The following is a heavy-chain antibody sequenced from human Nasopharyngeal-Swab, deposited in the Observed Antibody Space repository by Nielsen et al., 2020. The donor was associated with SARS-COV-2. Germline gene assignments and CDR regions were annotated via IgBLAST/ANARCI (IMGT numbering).Heavy chain of an antibody. CDR3: AKDVHADYGGIDY. D-gene: IGHD4/OR15-4a*01. CDR2: ISYDGSNE. V-gene: IGHV3-30*18. J-gene: IGHJ4*02. CDR1: GFTFSNSG. Sequence: GGSLRLSCAASGFTFSNSGMDWVRQAPGKGLEWVAVISYDGSNEYYGDSVKGRFTISRDNSKNTLYLQMNSLRVDDTAVYYCAKDVHADYGGIDYWGQGILVTVSP.